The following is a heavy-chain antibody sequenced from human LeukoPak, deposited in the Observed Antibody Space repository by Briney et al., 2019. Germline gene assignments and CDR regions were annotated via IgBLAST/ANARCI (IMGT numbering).Heavy chain of an antibody. CDR2: ISSGSGHI. V-gene: IGHV3-21*06. J-gene: IGHJ3*02. CDR3: ARGGTGATRDDTFDI. D-gene: IGHD1-7*01. CDR1: GFSFSRYS. Sequence: NPGGSLRLSCTASGFSFSRYSMNWVRQAPGKGLEWVSSISSGSGHIFYADSVGGRFTISRDNAKDSLYLQMNSLRAGDAAVYYCARGGTGATRDDTFDIWGQGAMVTVSS.